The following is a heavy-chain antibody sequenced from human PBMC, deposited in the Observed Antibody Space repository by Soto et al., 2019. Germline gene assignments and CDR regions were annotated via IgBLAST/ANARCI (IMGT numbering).Heavy chain of an antibody. CDR1: GGTFSSYA. J-gene: IGHJ4*02. D-gene: IGHD1-26*01. Sequence: VASVKVSCKAPGGTFSSYAISWVRQAPGQGLEWMGGIIPIFGTANYAQKFQGRVTITADESTSTAYMELSSLRSEDTAVYYCAIRIVGAEGFDYWGQGTLVTVYS. CDR2: IIPIFGTA. CDR3: AIRIVGAEGFDY. V-gene: IGHV1-69*13.